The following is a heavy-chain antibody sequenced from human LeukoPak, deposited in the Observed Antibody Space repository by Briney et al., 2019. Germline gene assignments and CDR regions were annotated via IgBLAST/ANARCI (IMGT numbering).Heavy chain of an antibody. J-gene: IGHJ6*02. CDR3: ARLLITMVRGVIIAGYGMDV. Sequence: GASVKVSCKASGYTFASYAMNWVRQAPGQGLEWMGWINTNTGNPTYAQGFTGRFVFSLDTSVSTAYLQISSLKAEDTAVYYCARLLITMVRGVIIAGYGMDVWGQGTTVTVSS. V-gene: IGHV7-4-1*02. CDR1: GYTFASYA. CDR2: INTNTGNP. D-gene: IGHD3-10*01.